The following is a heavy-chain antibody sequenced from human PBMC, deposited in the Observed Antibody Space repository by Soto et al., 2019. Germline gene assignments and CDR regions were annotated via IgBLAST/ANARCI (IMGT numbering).Heavy chain of an antibody. J-gene: IGHJ6*02. CDR2: IIPIFGTA. D-gene: IGHD3-10*01. CDR3: ARVSVVRGILRYYYGMDV. Sequence: QVQLVQSGAEVKKPGSSVKVSCKASGGTFSSYAISWVRQAPGQGLEWMGGIIPIFGTANYAQKFQGRVTITADKSTSTAYMELSSLISEDTAVYYCARVSVVRGILRYYYGMDVWGQGTTVTVSS. CDR1: GGTFSSYA. V-gene: IGHV1-69*06.